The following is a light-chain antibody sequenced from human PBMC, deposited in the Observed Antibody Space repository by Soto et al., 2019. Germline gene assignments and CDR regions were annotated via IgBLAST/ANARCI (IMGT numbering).Light chain of an antibody. CDR2: GNS. CDR1: SSNIGAGYD. V-gene: IGLV1-40*01. Sequence: VLTQPPSVSGAPGQRVTISCTGSSSNIGAGYDVHWYQQLPGTAPKLLIYGNSNRPSGVPDRFSGSESGTSASLAITVLQAEDEADYYCQSYDSSLSGSGVFGTGTKLTVL. CDR3: QSYDSSLSGSGV. J-gene: IGLJ1*01.